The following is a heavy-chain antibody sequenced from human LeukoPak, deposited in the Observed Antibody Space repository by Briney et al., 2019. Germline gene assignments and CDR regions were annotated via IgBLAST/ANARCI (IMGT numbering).Heavy chain of an antibody. CDR2: INPNSGGT. CDR3: ASKDTSGWYEEA. D-gene: IGHD6-19*01. V-gene: IGHV1-2*02. Sequence: ASVKVSCKASGYTFTGYYMHWVRQAPGQGLEWMGWINPNSGGTNYAQKFQGRVTMTRDTSTSTVYVELSSLRSEDTAVYYCASKDTSGWYEEAWGQGTLVTVSS. CDR1: GYTFTGYY. J-gene: IGHJ5*02.